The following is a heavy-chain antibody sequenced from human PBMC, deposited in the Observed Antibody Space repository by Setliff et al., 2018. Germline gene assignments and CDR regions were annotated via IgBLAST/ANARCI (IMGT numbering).Heavy chain of an antibody. CDR3: SRDLQGSGDYVVDY. Sequence: PGESLKISCAASGFTFSSYNMDWVRQAPGKGLEWVSTISNSGGMFYYADSVKGRFTISRDNAENSLTLQMNSLRVEDTAVYYCSRDLQGSGDYVVDYWGQGTLVTVSS. V-gene: IGHV3-21*01. CDR2: ISNSGGMF. CDR1: GFTFSSYN. D-gene: IGHD4-17*01. J-gene: IGHJ4*02.